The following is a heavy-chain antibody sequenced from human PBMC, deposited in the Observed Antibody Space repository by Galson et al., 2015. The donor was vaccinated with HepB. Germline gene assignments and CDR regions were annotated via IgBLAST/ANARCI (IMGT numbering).Heavy chain of an antibody. J-gene: IGHJ4*02. CDR2: IIPMLGIA. V-gene: IGHV1-69*04. Sequence: SVKVSCKASGGTFSRYTITWVRQAPGQGLKWMGRIIPMLGIAKYAQKFQGRVTMTADKSTRTAYMELNSLRSEDTAVYYCARDALSPVNYDDRSGYYYYLDHWGQGTLVTVSS. D-gene: IGHD3-22*01. CDR1: GGTFSRYT. CDR3: ARDALSPVNYDDRSGYYYYLDH.